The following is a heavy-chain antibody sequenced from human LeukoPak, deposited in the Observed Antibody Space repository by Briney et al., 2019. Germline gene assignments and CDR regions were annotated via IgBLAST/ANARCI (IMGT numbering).Heavy chain of an antibody. V-gene: IGHV1-69-2*01. CDR3: ATVTSGSYFDY. Sequence: ASVKISCKVSGYTFTDYYMHWVQQAPGKGLEWTGLVDPEDGETIYAEKFQGRVTITADTSTDTAYMELSSLRSEDTAVYCCATVTSGSYFDYWGQGTLVTVSS. D-gene: IGHD1-26*01. J-gene: IGHJ4*02. CDR2: VDPEDGET. CDR1: GYTFTDYY.